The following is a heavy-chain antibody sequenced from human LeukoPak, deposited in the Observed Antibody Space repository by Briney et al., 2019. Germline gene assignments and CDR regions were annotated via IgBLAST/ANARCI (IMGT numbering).Heavy chain of an antibody. D-gene: IGHD6-19*01. CDR1: GFTFSSYS. Sequence: GGSLRLSCAASGFTFSSYSMNWVRQAPGKGLEWVSYISSSSSIIYYADSVKGRFTISRDNAKNSLYLQMNSLRAEDTAVYYCARDSVAGSPYYYYMDVWGKGTTVTVSS. CDR2: ISSSSSII. J-gene: IGHJ6*03. CDR3: ARDSVAGSPYYYYMDV. V-gene: IGHV3-48*01.